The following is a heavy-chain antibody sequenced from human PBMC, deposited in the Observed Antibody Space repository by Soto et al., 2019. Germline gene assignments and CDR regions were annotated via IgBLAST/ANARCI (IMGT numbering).Heavy chain of an antibody. CDR2: INPNSGGT. J-gene: IGHJ6*02. Sequence: ASVKVSCKASGYTFTGYYMHWVRQAPGQGLEWMGWINPNSGGTNYAQKFQGWVTMTRDTSISTAYMELSRLRSDDTAVYYCAGDRSAFSGMDVWGQGTTVTVSS. V-gene: IGHV1-2*04. CDR3: AGDRSAFSGMDV. D-gene: IGHD2-15*01. CDR1: GYTFTGYY.